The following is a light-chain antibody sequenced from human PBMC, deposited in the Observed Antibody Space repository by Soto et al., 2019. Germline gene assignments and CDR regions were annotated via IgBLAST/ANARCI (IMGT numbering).Light chain of an antibody. CDR1: SSDVGNYNL. Sequence: QSVLTQPASVSGSPGQSITISCTGSSSDVGNYNLVSWYQHHPGKAPKIMLYEGTKRPSGVSNRFSGSKSGNTASLTISGLQAEDEADYYCCSYTGSSTPWVFGGGTQLTVL. V-gene: IGLV2-23*01. J-gene: IGLJ3*02. CDR2: EGT. CDR3: CSYTGSSTPWV.